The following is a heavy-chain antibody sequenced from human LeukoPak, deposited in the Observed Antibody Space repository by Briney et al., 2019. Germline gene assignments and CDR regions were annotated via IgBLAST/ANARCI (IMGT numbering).Heavy chain of an antibody. Sequence: SETLSLTCTVSGGSISSSSYYWGWIRQPPGKGLEWIGSIYYSGSTYYNPSLKSRVTISVDTSKNQFSLKLSSVTAADTAVYYCARDRWDGYNHFDYWGQGTLVTVSS. CDR2: IYYSGST. D-gene: IGHD5-24*01. J-gene: IGHJ4*02. V-gene: IGHV4-39*07. CDR3: ARDRWDGYNHFDY. CDR1: GGSISSSSYY.